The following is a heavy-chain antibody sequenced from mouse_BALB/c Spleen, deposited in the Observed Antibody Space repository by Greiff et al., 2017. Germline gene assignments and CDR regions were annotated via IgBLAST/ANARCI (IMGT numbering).Heavy chain of an antibody. D-gene: IGHD2-4*01. CDR2: IYPGSGST. CDR1: GYTFTSYW. CDR3: TRESYYDYDWFAY. J-gene: IGHJ3*01. Sequence: LQQPGSELVRPGASVKLSCKASGYTFTSYWMHWVKQRHGQGLEWIGNIYPGSGSTNYDEKFKSKGTLTVDTSSSTAYMHLCSLTSEDSAVYYCTRESYYDYDWFAYWGQGTLVTVSA. V-gene: IGHV1S22*01.